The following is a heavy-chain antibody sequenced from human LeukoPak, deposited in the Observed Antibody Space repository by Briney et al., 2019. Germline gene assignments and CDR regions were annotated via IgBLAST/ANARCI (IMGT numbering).Heavy chain of an antibody. CDR1: GVAISRGGYA. CDR2: INHSGST. V-gene: IGHV4-30-2*01. D-gene: IGHD4-17*01. CDR3: ARIYGDSIPY. J-gene: IGHJ4*02. Sequence: SETLSLTCAVSGVAISRGGYAWNWIRQPPGKGLEWIGEINHSGSTNYNPSLKSRVTISVDTSKNQFSLKLSSVTAADTAVYYCARIYGDSIPYWGQGTLVTVSS.